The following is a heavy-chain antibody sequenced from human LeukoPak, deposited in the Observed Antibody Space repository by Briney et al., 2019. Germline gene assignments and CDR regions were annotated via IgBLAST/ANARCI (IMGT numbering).Heavy chain of an antibody. V-gene: IGHV4-61*02. CDR3: ARDRTGYYDSSGYPLDAFDI. CDR1: GGSISSGSYY. J-gene: IGHJ3*02. D-gene: IGHD3-22*01. CDR2: IYTSGST. Sequence: SETLSLTCTVSGGSISSGSYYWSWIRQPAGKGLEWIGRIYTSGSTNYNPSLKSRVTISVDTSKNQFSLKLSSVPAADTAVYYCARDRTGYYDSSGYPLDAFDIWGQGTMVTVSS.